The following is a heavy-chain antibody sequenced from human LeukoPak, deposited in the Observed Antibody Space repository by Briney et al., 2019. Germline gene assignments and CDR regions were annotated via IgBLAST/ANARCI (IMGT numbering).Heavy chain of an antibody. V-gene: IGHV4-4*07. D-gene: IGHD3-3*01. Sequence: SSETLSLTCTVSGGSISSYYWSWIRQPAGKGLEWIGRIYTSGSTNYNPSLKSRVTISVDTSKNQFSLKLSSVTAADTAVYYCARGFSDFWSGYISHFDYWGQGTLVTVSS. CDR3: ARGFSDFWSGYISHFDY. J-gene: IGHJ4*02. CDR1: GGSISSYY. CDR2: IYTSGST.